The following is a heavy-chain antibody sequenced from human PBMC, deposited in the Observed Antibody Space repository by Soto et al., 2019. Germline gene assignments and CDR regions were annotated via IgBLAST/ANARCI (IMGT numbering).Heavy chain of an antibody. CDR1: GDTFSSYA. J-gene: IGHJ4*02. Sequence: QVQLVQSGAEVKKPGSSVKVSCKASGDTFSSYAINWVRQAPGQGLEWMGGIIPMFGTANYAQKFKGRVTITAGESKSTVYMELSSLRSEDTAVYYCARVGPAHYYDSSGYYSPIDYWGQGTLVNVSS. D-gene: IGHD3-22*01. CDR2: IIPMFGTA. V-gene: IGHV1-69*01. CDR3: ARVGPAHYYDSSGYYSPIDY.